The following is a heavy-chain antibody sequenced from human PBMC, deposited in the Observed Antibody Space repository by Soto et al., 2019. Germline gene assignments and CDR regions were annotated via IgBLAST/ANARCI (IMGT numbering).Heavy chain of an antibody. Sequence: GGSLRLSCSASGFTFSNYWMHWVRQGPGKGLVWVARLNIDGSTRNYADSVKGRFTISRDNAQNTLFLQMNSLSAEDTALYYCVKDKNYSLIGPLVYGMDVWGQGTTVTVSS. J-gene: IGHJ6*02. CDR2: LNIDGSTR. V-gene: IGHV3-74*01. CDR1: GFTFSNYW. CDR3: VKDKNYSLIGPLVYGMDV. D-gene: IGHD3-9*01.